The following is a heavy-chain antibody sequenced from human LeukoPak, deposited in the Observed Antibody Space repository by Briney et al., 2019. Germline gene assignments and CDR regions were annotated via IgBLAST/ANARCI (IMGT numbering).Heavy chain of an antibody. CDR2: FDPEDGET. Sequence: ASVTVSCKVSGYTLTELSMHWVRQAPGKGLEWMGGFDPEDGETIYAQKFQGRVTMTEDTSTDTAYMELSSRRSEDTAVYYCATARRGSSWYYFDYWGQGTLVTVSS. V-gene: IGHV1-24*01. CDR3: ATARRGSSWYYFDY. D-gene: IGHD6-13*01. J-gene: IGHJ4*02. CDR1: GYTLTELS.